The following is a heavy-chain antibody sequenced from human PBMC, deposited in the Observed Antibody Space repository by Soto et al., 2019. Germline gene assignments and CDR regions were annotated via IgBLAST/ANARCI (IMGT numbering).Heavy chain of an antibody. Sequence: EVQLLESGGGLVQPGGSLRLSCAASGFTFSSYAMSWVRQAPGKGLEWVSAISGSGGSTYYADSVKGRFTISRDNSKNTLYLQMNSLRAEDTAVYYCAKRGWFGELLYAWYFDYWGQGTLVTVSS. V-gene: IGHV3-23*01. CDR1: GFTFSSYA. J-gene: IGHJ4*02. CDR2: ISGSGGST. CDR3: AKRGWFGELLYAWYFDY. D-gene: IGHD3-10*01.